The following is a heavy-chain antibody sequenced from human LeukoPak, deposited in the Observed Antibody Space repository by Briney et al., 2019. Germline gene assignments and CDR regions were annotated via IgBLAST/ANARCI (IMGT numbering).Heavy chain of an antibody. CDR1: GYTFTSYD. V-gene: IGHV1-8*01. D-gene: IGHD3-10*02. CDR2: MNPNSGNT. CDR3: ATGTMSASHFDY. J-gene: IGHJ4*02. Sequence: ASVKVSCKASGYTFTSYDINWVRQATGQGLEWMGWMNPNSGNTGYAQKFQGRVTMTRNTSISTAYMELSSLRSEDTAVYYCATGTMSASHFDYWGQGTLVTVSS.